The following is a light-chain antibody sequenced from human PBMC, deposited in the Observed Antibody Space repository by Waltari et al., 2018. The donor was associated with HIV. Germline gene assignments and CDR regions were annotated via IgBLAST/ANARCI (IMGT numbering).Light chain of an antibody. CDR3: LLSFAGARPVV. V-gene: IGLV7-46*01. Sequence: QAVVTPEPSLPVSPGGTVTLTCGSRTGTVTSCHHPHRFQQKSGQAPRTLSYVTVSKHSRTPARFSGSLLGGKAALTLPGAQPEDEADYFCLLSFAGARPVVFGGGTKLTVL. CDR1: TGTVTSCHH. CDR2: VTV. J-gene: IGLJ2*01.